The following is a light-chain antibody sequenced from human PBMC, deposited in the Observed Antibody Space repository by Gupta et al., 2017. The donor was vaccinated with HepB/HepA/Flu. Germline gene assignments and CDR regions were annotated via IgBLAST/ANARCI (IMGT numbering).Light chain of an antibody. V-gene: IGKV3-15*01. CDR3: QQYNSWPLT. CDR2: GAS. J-gene: IGKJ4*01. Sequence: EIVMTHSSAPRPVSPGGRATLTGWASQSISSSLAWYQQKPGQAPRLLRYGASTRATGIPARFSGSGSGTEFTLTISSLQPEDFAVYYCQQYNSWPLTFGGGTKVEIK. CDR1: QSISSS.